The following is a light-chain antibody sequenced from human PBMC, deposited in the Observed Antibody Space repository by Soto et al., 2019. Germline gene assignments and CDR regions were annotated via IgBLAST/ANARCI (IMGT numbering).Light chain of an antibody. CDR3: SSYTSSTSYV. CDR1: SSDVGGYNF. V-gene: IGLV2-14*01. J-gene: IGLJ1*01. Sequence: QSVLTQPASVSGSPGQSITISCTGTSSDVGGYNFVSWYQQHPGKAPKLMISEVSNRPSGVSNRFSGSKSGNTASLTISGLQADDEADYYCSSYTSSTSYVFGTGNKVTVL. CDR2: EVS.